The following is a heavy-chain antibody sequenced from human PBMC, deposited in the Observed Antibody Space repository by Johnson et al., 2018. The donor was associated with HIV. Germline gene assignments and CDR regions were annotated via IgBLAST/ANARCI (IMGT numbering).Heavy chain of an antibody. D-gene: IGHD6-13*01. J-gene: IGHJ3*02. Sequence: VQLVESGGGLVKPGGSLRLSCAASGITFSDYYMSWIRQAPGKGLEWVSYISSSGSTIYYADSVQCRFTISRDNAKNSLYLQMNSLRAEDTAVYYCARSEYSSSWSNAFDIWGQGTMVTVSS. CDR3: ARSEYSSSWSNAFDI. CDR1: GITFSDYY. V-gene: IGHV3-11*04. CDR2: ISSSGSTI.